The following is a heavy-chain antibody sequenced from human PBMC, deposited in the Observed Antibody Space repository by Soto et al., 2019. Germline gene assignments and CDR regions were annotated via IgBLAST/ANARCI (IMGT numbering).Heavy chain of an antibody. CDR1: GFTFSSYG. J-gene: IGHJ4*02. V-gene: IGHV3-30*18. D-gene: IGHD6-13*01. CDR3: AKAIAAPGRAYFDH. CDR2: ISYDGINK. Sequence: GGSLRLSCAASGFTFSSYGMHWVRQAPGKGLEWVALISYDGINKYYADSVKGRFTISRDNSKSTLYLQVNSLRAEDTAVYYCAKAIAAPGRAYFDHWGQGTLVTVSS.